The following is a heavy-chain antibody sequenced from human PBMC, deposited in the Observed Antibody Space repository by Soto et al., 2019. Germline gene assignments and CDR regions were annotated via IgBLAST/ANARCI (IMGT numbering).Heavy chain of an antibody. Sequence: PGGSLRLSCAASGFTFSSYGMHWVRQAPGKGLEWVAVIWYDGSNKYYADSVKGRFTISRDNSKNTLYLQMNSLRAEDTAVYYCARAYGDYVGFDYWGQGTLVTVSS. CDR3: ARAYGDYVGFDY. J-gene: IGHJ4*02. CDR2: IWYDGSNK. D-gene: IGHD4-17*01. CDR1: GFTFSSYG. V-gene: IGHV3-33*01.